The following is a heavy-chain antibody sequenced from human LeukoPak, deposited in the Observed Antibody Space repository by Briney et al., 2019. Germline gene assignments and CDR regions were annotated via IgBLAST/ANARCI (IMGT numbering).Heavy chain of an antibody. D-gene: IGHD1-26*01. J-gene: IGHJ4*02. CDR2: IKQDGSEK. CDR1: GFSFSTYN. V-gene: IGHV3-7*03. CDR3: ARGKGGFDY. Sequence: GGSLRLSCAASGFSFSTYNINWVRQAPGKGLEWVANIKQDGSEKYYVDSVKGRFTISRDNAKNSLYLQMNSLRAEDTAVYYCARGKGGFDYWGQGTLVTVSS.